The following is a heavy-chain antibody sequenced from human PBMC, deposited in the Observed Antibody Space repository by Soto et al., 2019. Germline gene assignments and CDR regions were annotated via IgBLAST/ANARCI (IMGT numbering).Heavy chain of an antibody. CDR3: AKDMENGYNPYYYYGMDV. D-gene: IGHD3-10*01. CDR1: GFNFNDYA. V-gene: IGHV3-9*01. J-gene: IGHJ6*02. Sequence: PGGSLRLSCAASGFNFNDYAMHWVRQAPGKGLEWVSSISWNSVSIGYADSVKGRFTTSRDNAKNSLYLQMSSLRSEDTALYYCAKDMENGYNPYYYYGMDVWGQGTTVTVS. CDR2: ISWNSVSI.